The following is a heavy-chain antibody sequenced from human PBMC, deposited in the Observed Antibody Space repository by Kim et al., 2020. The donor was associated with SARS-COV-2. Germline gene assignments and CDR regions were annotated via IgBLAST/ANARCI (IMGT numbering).Heavy chain of an antibody. D-gene: IGHD4-17*01. J-gene: IGHJ6*02. Sequence: ASVKVSCKASGYTFTSYYMHWVRQAPGQGLEWMGIINPSGGSTSYAQKFQGRVTMTRDTSTSTVYMELSSLRSEDTAVYYCASHYGDPGDYYYGMDVWGQGTTVTVSS. CDR2: INPSGGST. CDR1: GYTFTSYY. V-gene: IGHV1-46*01. CDR3: ASHYGDPGDYYYGMDV.